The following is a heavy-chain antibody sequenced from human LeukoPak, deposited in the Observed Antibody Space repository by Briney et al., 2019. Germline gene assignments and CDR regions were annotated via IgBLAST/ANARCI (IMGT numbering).Heavy chain of an antibody. J-gene: IGHJ4*02. CDR3: ARNPAAGTLDY. Sequence: GGSLRLSCAASGFTFNDYYMSWIRQAPGKGLEWVSYISISFSYTNYADSVKGRFTISRDNAKNSLYLQMTSLRAEDTAVYYCARNPAAGTLDYWGQGTLVTVSS. CDR2: ISISFSYT. V-gene: IGHV3-11*06. D-gene: IGHD6-13*01. CDR1: GFTFNDYY.